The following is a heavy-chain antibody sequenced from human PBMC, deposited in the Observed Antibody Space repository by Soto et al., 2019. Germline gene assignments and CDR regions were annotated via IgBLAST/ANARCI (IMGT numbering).Heavy chain of an antibody. CDR2: ISPYNGNT. Sequence: QVQLVQSGAEVKKPGASVKVSCKASGYTFTSYGISWVRQAPGQGLEWMGWISPYNGNTNDAQKLQGRVTMTTDTXTXTXXMELRSLRSDDTAVYYCARGIGGWFGVAYYYGMDVWGQGTTVTVSS. CDR3: ARGIGGWFGVAYYYGMDV. V-gene: IGHV1-18*01. CDR1: GYTFTSYG. D-gene: IGHD3-10*01. J-gene: IGHJ6*02.